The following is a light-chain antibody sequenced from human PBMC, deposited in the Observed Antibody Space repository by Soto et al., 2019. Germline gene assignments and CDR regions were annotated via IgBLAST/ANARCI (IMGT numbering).Light chain of an antibody. CDR3: RQSYSTPRT. CDR1: QSISSY. CDR2: AAS. J-gene: IGKJ1*01. V-gene: IGKV1-39*01. Sequence: DSQMTQSPSSLSAPVGDRVTITCRASQSISSYLNWYQQKPGKAPKLLIYAASSLQSGVPSRFSGSGSGTDFTLTISSLQPEDFATYYCRQSYSTPRTFGQGTKVDIK.